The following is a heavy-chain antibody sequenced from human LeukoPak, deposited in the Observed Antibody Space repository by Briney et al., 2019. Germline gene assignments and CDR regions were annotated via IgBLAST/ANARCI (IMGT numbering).Heavy chain of an antibody. CDR2: IGTASDT. V-gene: IGHV3-13*01. CDR1: GFTFSSFD. Sequence: GGSLRLSCAASGFTFSSFDMHWVHQPTGQGLEWVSTIGTASDTYYPGSVEGRFTLSRDNAKNSLYLQMNSLTAGDTAVYYCARGPPRGKYYYMDVWGKGTTITVSS. D-gene: IGHD1-1*01. J-gene: IGHJ6*03. CDR3: ARGPPRGKYYYMDV.